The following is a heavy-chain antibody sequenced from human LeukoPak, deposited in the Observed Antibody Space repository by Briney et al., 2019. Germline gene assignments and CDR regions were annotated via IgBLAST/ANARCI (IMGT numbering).Heavy chain of an antibody. Sequence: SETLSLTCTVSGGSLISYYWSWIRQTPGKGLEWIAYISDRGSTHYNPSLKSRVTLSVDTSKNQFSLNLSSVTAADTAVYYCARGMQLWVPFYYWGQGTLVTVSS. V-gene: IGHV4-59*01. J-gene: IGHJ4*02. D-gene: IGHD2-21*01. CDR2: ISDRGST. CDR1: GGSLISYY. CDR3: ARGMQLWVPFYY.